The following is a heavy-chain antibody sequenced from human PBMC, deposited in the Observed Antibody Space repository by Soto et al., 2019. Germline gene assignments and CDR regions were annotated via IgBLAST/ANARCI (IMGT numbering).Heavy chain of an antibody. V-gene: IGHV4-4*02. Sequence: PSETLSLTCAVSGDSIYNDYWWTWVRQPPGKGLEWIGEIHHSGSTNYNPSLRSRVTMSVDKSKNQFSLNLSSVTAADTAMYYCARDSPNYCGGGICYSNYFDPWGQGTLVTVSS. CDR1: GDSIYNDYW. J-gene: IGHJ5*02. CDR2: IHHSGST. D-gene: IGHD2-15*01. CDR3: ARDSPNYCGGGICYSNYFDP.